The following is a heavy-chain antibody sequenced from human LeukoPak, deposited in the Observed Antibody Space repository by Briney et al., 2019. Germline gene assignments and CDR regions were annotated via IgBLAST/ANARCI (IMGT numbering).Heavy chain of an antibody. CDR1: GGSISSSNW. CDR2: IYHSGSS. V-gene: IGHV4-4*02. Sequence: SETLSLTCAVSGGSISSSNWWSWVRQSPGKGLEWIGEIYHSGSSNYNPSLKSRITISVDKSKNQFSLNLTSVTAADTAVYFCARGDTSGWPYSFDYWGQGTLASVSS. D-gene: IGHD6-19*01. J-gene: IGHJ4*02. CDR3: ARGDTSGWPYSFDY.